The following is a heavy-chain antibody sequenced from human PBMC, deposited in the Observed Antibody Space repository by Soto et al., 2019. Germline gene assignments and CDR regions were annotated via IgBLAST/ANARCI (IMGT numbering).Heavy chain of an antibody. V-gene: IGHV4-31*03. CDR1: GGSVSIGSYY. J-gene: IGHJ5*02. Sequence: SETLSLTCTVSGGSVSIGSYYLSWIRQHPGRGLEWIGYIYYTGNTYYNPSLKSRLAISVDTSKNQFSLKLTSVTAADKAVYYCARDPRSDYYHDPWGQGTLVPVSS. CDR3: ARDPRSDYYHDP. D-gene: IGHD3-3*01. CDR2: IYYTGNT.